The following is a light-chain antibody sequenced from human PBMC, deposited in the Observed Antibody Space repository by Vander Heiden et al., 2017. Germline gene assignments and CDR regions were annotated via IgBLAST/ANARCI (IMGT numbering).Light chain of an antibody. CDR1: QNIGNW. Sequence: DIQIAQSPSTLSASVGDRVSITCRASQNIGNWLAWYQQKPGKAPKLLIYKASSLQSGVPSRFSGSGSGTEFTLSISSLQPDDFATYYCQPDNHFSRTFGQATKVEIK. CDR3: QPDNHFSRT. J-gene: IGKJ1*01. V-gene: IGKV1-5*03. CDR2: KAS.